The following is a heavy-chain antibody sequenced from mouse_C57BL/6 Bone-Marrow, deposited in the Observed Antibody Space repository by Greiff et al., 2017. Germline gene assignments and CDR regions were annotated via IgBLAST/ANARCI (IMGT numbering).Heavy chain of an antibody. CDR3: ARSYYGSSYGFAY. J-gene: IGHJ3*01. Sequence: VQLQQSGAELVRPGTSVKMSCKASGYTFTNYWIGWAKQRPGHGLEWIGDIYPGGGYTNYNEKFKGKATLTADKSTSTAYMKFSSLTSGESAIYYCARSYYGSSYGFAYWGKGTLVTVSA. D-gene: IGHD1-1*01. V-gene: IGHV1-63*01. CDR2: IYPGGGYT. CDR1: GYTFTNYW.